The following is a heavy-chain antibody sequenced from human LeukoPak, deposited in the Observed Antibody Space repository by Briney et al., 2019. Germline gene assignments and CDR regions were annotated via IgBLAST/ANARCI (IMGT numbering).Heavy chain of an antibody. CDR3: VKDLSYESSGSFFDS. Sequence: GGSLRLSCAASGFTFEDYTMHWVRQAPGKTLEWASLISWDGTTYYRDSVKGRFTISRDNSKDSLYLQVDSLRSEDTAFYYCVKDLSYESSGSFFDSWGQGTLLTVS. V-gene: IGHV3-43*01. CDR1: GFTFEDYT. J-gene: IGHJ4*02. CDR2: ISWDGTT. D-gene: IGHD3-22*01.